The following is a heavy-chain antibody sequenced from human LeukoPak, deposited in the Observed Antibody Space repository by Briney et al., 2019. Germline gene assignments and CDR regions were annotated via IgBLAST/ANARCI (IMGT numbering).Heavy chain of an antibody. CDR1: GFTFSSYA. V-gene: IGHV3-7*01. D-gene: IGHD6-13*01. CDR2: IKQDGSEK. Sequence: GGSLRLSCAASGFTFSSYAMSWVRQAPGKGLEWVANIKQDGSEKYYVDSVKGRFTISRDNAKNSLYLQMNSLRAEDTAVYYCAKDWISIAAAGTWFDPWGQGTLVTVSS. J-gene: IGHJ5*02. CDR3: AKDWISIAAAGTWFDP.